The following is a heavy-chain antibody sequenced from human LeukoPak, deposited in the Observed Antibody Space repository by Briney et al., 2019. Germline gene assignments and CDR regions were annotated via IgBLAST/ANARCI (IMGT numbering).Heavy chain of an antibody. Sequence: PGGSLRLSCTASGFIFSSHAMHWVRQAPGKGLQWVSVISYTGNSDYYTDSVRGRFTISRDNSKNTLFLHMSSLEPEDTAVYYCVREDMATMSFDFWGQGTLVTVSS. V-gene: IGHV3-30*04. J-gene: IGHJ4*02. CDR3: VREDMATMSFDF. D-gene: IGHD5-24*01. CDR1: GFIFSSHA. CDR2: ISYTGNSD.